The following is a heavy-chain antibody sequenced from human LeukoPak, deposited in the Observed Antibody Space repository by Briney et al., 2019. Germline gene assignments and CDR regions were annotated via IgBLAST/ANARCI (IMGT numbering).Heavy chain of an antibody. J-gene: IGHJ5*02. D-gene: IGHD6-6*01. CDR2: ISAYNGNT. CDR3: ARDLRTGGFYSSSSSWFDP. Sequence: ASVKVSCKASGYTFTSYGISWVRQAPGQGLEWMGWISAYNGNTNYAQKLQGRVTMTTDTSTSTAYMELRSLRSDDTAVYYCARDLRTGGFYSSSSSWFDPWGQGTLVTVSS. V-gene: IGHV1-18*01. CDR1: GYTFTSYG.